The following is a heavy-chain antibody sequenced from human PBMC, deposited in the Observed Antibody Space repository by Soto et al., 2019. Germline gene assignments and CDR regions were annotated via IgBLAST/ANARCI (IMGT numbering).Heavy chain of an antibody. CDR1: GGSISSGGYS. J-gene: IGHJ4*02. Sequence: QLQLQESGSGLVKPSQTLSLTCAVSGGSISSGGYSWSWIQQPPGKGLEWIGYIYHSGSTYYNPSLKSRVTISVDRSKNQFSLKLSSVTAADTAVYYCARVSKKYYFDYWGQGTLVTVSS. CDR3: ARVSKKYYFDY. V-gene: IGHV4-30-2*01. CDR2: IYHSGST.